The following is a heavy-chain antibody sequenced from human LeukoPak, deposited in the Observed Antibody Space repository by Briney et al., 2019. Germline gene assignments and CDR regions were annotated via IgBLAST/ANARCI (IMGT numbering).Heavy chain of an antibody. CDR3: AESYLVRRPRPFDV. V-gene: IGHV4-39*06. J-gene: IGHJ4*02. D-gene: IGHD2/OR15-2a*01. CDR1: GGSISNSGHY. CDR2: VYFGGRT. Sequence: SETLSLTCSVSGGSISNSGHYWGWLRQPPGKGLEWIGSVYFGGRTYYNPPLKSRATLSVDTSKNQFPLRVNSMTAAETAVYYCAESYLVRRPRPFDVWGQGTLVTVSS.